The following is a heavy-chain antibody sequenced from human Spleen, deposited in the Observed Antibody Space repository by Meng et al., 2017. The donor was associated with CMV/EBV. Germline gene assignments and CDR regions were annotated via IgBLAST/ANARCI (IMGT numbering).Heavy chain of an antibody. D-gene: IGHD6-13*01. CDR1: GYSFTSYW. V-gene: IGHV5-51*01. J-gene: IGHJ5*02. CDR3: ARRGAAHQNNWFDP. Sequence: EVSCKGSGYSFTSYWIGWVRQMPGKGLEWMGIIYPGDSDTRYSPSFQGQVTISADKSISTAYLQWSSLKASDTAMYYCARRGAAHQNNWFDPWGQGTLVTVSS. CDR2: IYPGDSDT.